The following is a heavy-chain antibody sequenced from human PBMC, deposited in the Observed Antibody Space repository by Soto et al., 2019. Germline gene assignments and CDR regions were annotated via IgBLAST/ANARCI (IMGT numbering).Heavy chain of an antibody. CDR1: GYKVSTWHNFTSYW. CDR3: VRMGFSGGGYLSYYYYGMDI. D-gene: IGHD5-12*01. J-gene: IGHJ6*02. CDR2: ICPGDSDT. V-gene: IGHV5-51*01. Sequence: PGESLKISCMGSGYKVSTWHNFTSYWIAWVRQMPGEGLEWMGIICPGDSDTRYSPSFQGQVTISADKSISTAYLQWSSLKASDTAMYYCVRMGFSGGGYLSYYYYGMDIWGQGTTVTVSS.